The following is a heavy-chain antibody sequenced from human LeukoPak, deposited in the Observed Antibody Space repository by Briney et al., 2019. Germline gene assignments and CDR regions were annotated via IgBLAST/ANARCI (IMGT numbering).Heavy chain of an antibody. D-gene: IGHD6-19*01. CDR1: GFTFDDYG. V-gene: IGHV3-20*04. J-gene: IGHJ4*02. CDR3: ARDLGYSSGPNY. Sequence: PGGSLRLSCAASGFTFDDYGMTWVRQAPGKGLEWVSGINWSGGSTGYADSVKGRFTISRDNAKNSLYLQMNSLRAEDTAVYYCARDLGYSSGPNYWGQGTRVTVSS. CDR2: INWSGGST.